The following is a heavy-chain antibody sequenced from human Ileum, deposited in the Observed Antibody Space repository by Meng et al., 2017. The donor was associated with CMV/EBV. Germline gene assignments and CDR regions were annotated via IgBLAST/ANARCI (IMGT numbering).Heavy chain of an antibody. Sequence: SETLSLTCTVSGGSISSYYWSWIRQPPGKGLEWIGYIYYSGSTNYNPSLKSRVTISVDTSKNQFSLKLSSVTAADTAVYYCARVNLWLRRYYYYGMDVWGQGTTVTVSS. V-gene: IGHV4-59*01. D-gene: IGHD5-18*01. CDR2: IYYSGST. CDR1: GGSISSYY. CDR3: ARVNLWLRRYYYYGMDV. J-gene: IGHJ6*02.